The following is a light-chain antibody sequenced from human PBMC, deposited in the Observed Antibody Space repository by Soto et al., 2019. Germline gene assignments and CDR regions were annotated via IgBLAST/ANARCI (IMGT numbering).Light chain of an antibody. V-gene: IGKV3-11*01. CDR1: QSVASS. J-gene: IGKJ4*01. CDR3: QQRYSWPLT. Sequence: EIVLTQSPATLSLSPGERATLSCRASQSVASSLAWYQQKPGQAPRLLIYDASNMATGIPARFSGSGSGTDFTLTISSLEPEDFAVYYCQQRYSWPLTFGGGTKVELK. CDR2: DAS.